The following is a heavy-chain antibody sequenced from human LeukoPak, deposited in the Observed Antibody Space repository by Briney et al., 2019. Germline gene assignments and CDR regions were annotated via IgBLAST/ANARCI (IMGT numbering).Heavy chain of an antibody. CDR3: ARDERLLSFLK. CDR2: ITGSGGST. J-gene: IGHJ4*02. Sequence: TGGSLRLSCAASGFTFDDYAMHWVRQAPGKGLEWVSGITGSGGSTYYADSVKGRFTISRDNSKNTLYLQMNSLRAEDTAIYYCARDERLLSFLKWGQGTLVTVSS. D-gene: IGHD3-3*01. CDR1: GFTFDDYA. V-gene: IGHV3-23*01.